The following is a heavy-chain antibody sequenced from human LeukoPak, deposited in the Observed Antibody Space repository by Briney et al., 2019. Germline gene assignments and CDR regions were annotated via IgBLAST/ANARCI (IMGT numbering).Heavy chain of an antibody. CDR2: ITPIFGTA. CDR1: GGTFSSYA. CDR3: ASRGYYYDSSGSSGAFDI. J-gene: IGHJ3*02. D-gene: IGHD3-22*01. V-gene: IGHV1-69*05. Sequence: ASVKVSRKASGGTFSSYAISWVRQAPGQGLEWMGGITPIFGTANYAQKFQGRVTITTDESTSTAYMELSSLRSEDTAVYYCASRGYYYDSSGSSGAFDIWGQGTMVTVSS.